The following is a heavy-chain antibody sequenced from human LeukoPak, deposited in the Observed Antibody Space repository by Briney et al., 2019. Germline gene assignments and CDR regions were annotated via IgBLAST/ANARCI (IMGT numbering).Heavy chain of an antibody. D-gene: IGHD2-2*01. J-gene: IGHJ4*02. CDR3: ARKYCSSTSCLFDC. Sequence: GGSLRLSCAASGFTFSSYEMNWVRQAPGKGLEWVSYISSSGSSIYYADSVKGRFTISRDNAKNSLYMQMNSLRAEDTAVYYCARKYCSSTSCLFDCWGQGTLVTVSS. V-gene: IGHV3-48*03. CDR1: GFTFSSYE. CDR2: ISSSGSSI.